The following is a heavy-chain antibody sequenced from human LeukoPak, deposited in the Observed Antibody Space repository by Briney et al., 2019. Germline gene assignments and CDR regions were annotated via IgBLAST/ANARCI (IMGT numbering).Heavy chain of an antibody. J-gene: IGHJ6*02. D-gene: IGHD2-2*01. CDR1: GFTFSGSA. Sequence: PGGSLRLSCAASGFTFSGSAMHWVRQASGKGLEWVGRIRSKANSYATAYAASVKGRFTISRDDSKNTAYLQMNSLRAEDTAVYYCARGVDCSSTSCYGGYYYYGMDVWGQGTTVTVSS. CDR2: IRSKANSYAT. V-gene: IGHV3-73*01. CDR3: ARGVDCSSTSCYGGYYYYGMDV.